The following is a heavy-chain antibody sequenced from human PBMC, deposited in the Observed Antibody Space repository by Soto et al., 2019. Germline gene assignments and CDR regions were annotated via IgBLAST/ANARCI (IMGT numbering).Heavy chain of an antibody. J-gene: IGHJ6*02. CDR1: GGSFTGYY. V-gene: IGHV4-34*01. D-gene: IGHD3-3*02. Sequence: QVQLQQWGAGLLKPSETLSLTCAVYGGSFTGYYWTWIRQTPGKGLEWIGEISYRGSSYYNPSLESRSSMAVDTSKNQFSLKLRSVTSADTAVYFCVRGQPHRITIFEVVIRSYDYGMDVWAKGPRSPSP. CDR3: VRGQPHRITIFEVVIRSYDYGMDV. CDR2: ISYRGSS.